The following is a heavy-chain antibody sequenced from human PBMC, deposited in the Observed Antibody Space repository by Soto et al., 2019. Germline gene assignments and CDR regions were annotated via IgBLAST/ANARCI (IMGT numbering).Heavy chain of an antibody. D-gene: IGHD3-10*01. Sequence: GGSLRLSCAASGFTFRNYAMSWVRQAPGKGLEWVSGISGGGAGGGTYYAESVKGRYTISRDNSKNTLYLQMNSLRAEDTAVNYCAKGPASVRGVIHWFDPWGQGTLVTVSS. CDR3: AKGPASVRGVIHWFDP. CDR2: ISGGGAGGGT. CDR1: GFTFRNYA. V-gene: IGHV3-23*01. J-gene: IGHJ5*02.